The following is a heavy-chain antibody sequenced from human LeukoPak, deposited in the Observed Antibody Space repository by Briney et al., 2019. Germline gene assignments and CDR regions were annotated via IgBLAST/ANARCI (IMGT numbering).Heavy chain of an antibody. CDR1: GFSVTNNY. Sequence: PGGSLRLSCAVSGFSVTNNYMSWVRQAPGKGLEWVSVFYVGGATYYADSVKGRFTISRDNSENTLYLQMKSLRAEDTAVYYCARGRFLDAFDIWGQGTMVTVSS. CDR2: FYVGGAT. V-gene: IGHV3-53*01. CDR3: ARGRFLDAFDI. J-gene: IGHJ3*02. D-gene: IGHD3-3*01.